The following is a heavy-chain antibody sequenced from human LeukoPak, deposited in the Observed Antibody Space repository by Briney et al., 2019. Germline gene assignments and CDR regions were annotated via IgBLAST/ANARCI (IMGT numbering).Heavy chain of an antibody. D-gene: IGHD3-16*01. CDR1: GGSISSSSYY. J-gene: IGHJ4*02. V-gene: IGHV4-39*07. CDR2: IYYSGST. Sequence: SETLSLTCTVSGGSISSSSYYWGWIRQPPGKGLEWIGSIYYSGSTYYNPSLKSRVTISVDTSKNQFSLKLSSVTAADTAVYYCARVDMITFGEGYFDYWGQGTLVTVSS. CDR3: ARVDMITFGEGYFDY.